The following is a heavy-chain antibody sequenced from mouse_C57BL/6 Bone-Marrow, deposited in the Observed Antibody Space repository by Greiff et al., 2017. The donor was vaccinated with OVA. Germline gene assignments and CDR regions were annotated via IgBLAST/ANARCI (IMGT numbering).Heavy chain of an antibody. D-gene: IGHD1-1*01. Sequence: EVMLVESGGGLVKPGGSLKLSCAASGFTFSSYAMSWVRQTPEKRLEWVATISDGGSYTYYPDNVKGRFTISRDNAKNNLYLQMSHLKSEDTAMYYCARDGSSEAYWGQGTLVTVSA. J-gene: IGHJ3*01. CDR1: GFTFSSYA. V-gene: IGHV5-4*01. CDR3: ARDGSSEAY. CDR2: ISDGGSYT.